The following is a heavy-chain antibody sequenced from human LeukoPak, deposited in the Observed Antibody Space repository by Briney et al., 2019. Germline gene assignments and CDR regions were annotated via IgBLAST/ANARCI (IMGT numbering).Heavy chain of an antibody. D-gene: IGHD3-10*01. CDR1: GFTFSSYA. Sequence: GGSLRLSCAASGFTFSSYAMSWVRQAPGKGLEWVSAISGSGGSTYYADSVKGRFTISRDNSKNTLYLQMNSLRAEDTAVYYCAKDPQDMVRGVKLNWFDPWGQGTRVPSPQ. V-gene: IGHV3-23*01. CDR3: AKDPQDMVRGVKLNWFDP. J-gene: IGHJ5*02. CDR2: ISGSGGST.